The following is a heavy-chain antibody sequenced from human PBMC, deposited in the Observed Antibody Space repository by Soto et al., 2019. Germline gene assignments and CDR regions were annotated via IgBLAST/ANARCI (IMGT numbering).Heavy chain of an antibody. CDR2: INHSGST. Sequence: KSSETLSLTCAVYGGSFSGYYWSWIRQPPGKGLEWIGEINHSGSTNYNPSLKSRVTISVDTSKNQFSLKLSSVTAADTAVYYCARGGIQLWLPGFDPWGQGSLVTVSS. J-gene: IGHJ5*02. CDR3: ARGGIQLWLPGFDP. V-gene: IGHV4-34*01. D-gene: IGHD5-18*01. CDR1: GGSFSGYY.